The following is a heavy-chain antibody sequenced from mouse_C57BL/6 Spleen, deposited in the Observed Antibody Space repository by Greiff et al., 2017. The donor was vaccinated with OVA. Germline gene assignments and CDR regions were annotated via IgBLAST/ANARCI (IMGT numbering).Heavy chain of an antibody. CDR1: GYTFTSYT. V-gene: IGHV1-4*01. CDR2: INPSSGYT. D-gene: IGHD1-1*01. CDR3: ARVATDYFDY. J-gene: IGHJ2*01. Sequence: VMLVESGAELARPGASVKMSCKASGYTFTSYTMHWVKQRPGQGLEWIGYINPSSGYTKYNQKFKDKATLTADKSSSTAYMQLSSLTSEDSAVYYCARVATDYFDYWGQGTTLTVSS.